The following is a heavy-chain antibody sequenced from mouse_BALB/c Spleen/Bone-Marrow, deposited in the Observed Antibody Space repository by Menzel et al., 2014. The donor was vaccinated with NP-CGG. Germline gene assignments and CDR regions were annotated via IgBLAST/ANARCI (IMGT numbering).Heavy chain of an antibody. CDR3: ARPLTGAYFDY. CDR1: GFAFSSYD. J-gene: IGHJ2*01. V-gene: IGHV5-9*02. CDR2: ISSGGSYT. Sequence: EVQVVESGGGLVKPGESLKLSCAASGFAFSSYDMSWVRQTPEKRLEWVATISSGGSYTYYPDSVKGRFTISRDNARNTLYLQMSSLRSEDTALYYCARPLTGAYFDYWGQGTTLTVSS. D-gene: IGHD4-1*01.